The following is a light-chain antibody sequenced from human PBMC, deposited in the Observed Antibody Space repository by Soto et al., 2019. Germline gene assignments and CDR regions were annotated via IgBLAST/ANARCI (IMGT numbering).Light chain of an antibody. Sequence: DIQITHSPASVSASVWDRVTITCRPSQNISSWLAWYQQKPGKAPKSLIYDASSLESGVPSRLSGSGSGTEFTLTISNLQPDDSATYYCQHYKAFSPWTFGQGTKVDIK. V-gene: IGKV1-5*01. CDR3: QHYKAFSPWT. CDR2: DAS. CDR1: QNISSW. J-gene: IGKJ1*01.